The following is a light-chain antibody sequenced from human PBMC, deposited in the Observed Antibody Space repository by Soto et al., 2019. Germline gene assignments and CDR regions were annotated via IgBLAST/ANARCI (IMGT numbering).Light chain of an antibody. CDR2: GAS. V-gene: IGKV3-20*01. CDR3: QQYGSSRVT. J-gene: IGKJ3*01. CDR1: QSVSSSY. Sequence: XIVLTQSPGTLSLSPGERATLSCRASQSVSSSYLAWYQQKPGQAPRLLIYGASSRATGIPDRFSGSGSGTDFTLTISRLEPEDFAVYYCQQYGSSRVTFGPGTKVDIK.